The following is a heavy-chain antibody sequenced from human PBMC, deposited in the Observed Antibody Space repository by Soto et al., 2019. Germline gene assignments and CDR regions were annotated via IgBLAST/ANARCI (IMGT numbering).Heavy chain of an antibody. V-gene: IGHV3-30*18. Sequence: QVQLVESGGGVVQPGRSLRLSCAASGFTFSSYGTHWVRQAPGKGLEWVAVISYDGSNKYYADSVKGRFTISRDNSKNTLYLQMNSLRAEDTAVYYCAKEAPTVAGTPMFDYWGQGTLVTVSS. CDR1: GFTFSSYG. CDR2: ISYDGSNK. J-gene: IGHJ4*02. D-gene: IGHD6-19*01. CDR3: AKEAPTVAGTPMFDY.